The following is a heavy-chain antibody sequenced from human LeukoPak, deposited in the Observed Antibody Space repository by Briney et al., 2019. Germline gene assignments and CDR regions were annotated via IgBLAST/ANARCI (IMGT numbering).Heavy chain of an antibody. V-gene: IGHV1-18*01. CDR3: ARDREATVTLGTFDI. Sequence: ASVKVSCKASGYTFNRYGISWVRQAPGQGLEWMGWISTYKGNTNYAQKLQGRVTMTTDTSTSTAYMELRSLRSDDTAVYYCARDREATVTLGTFDIWGQGTMVTVSS. D-gene: IGHD4-17*01. J-gene: IGHJ3*02. CDR1: GYTFNRYG. CDR2: ISTYKGNT.